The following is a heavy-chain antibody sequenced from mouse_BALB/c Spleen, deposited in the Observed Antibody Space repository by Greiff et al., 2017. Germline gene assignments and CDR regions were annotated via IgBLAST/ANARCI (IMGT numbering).Heavy chain of an antibody. CDR3: ARFYYGSSFLY. V-gene: IGHV5-6-5*01. J-gene: IGHJ2*01. CDR2: ISSGGST. Sequence: EVQGVESGGGLVKPGGSLKLSCAASGFTFSSYAMSWVRQTPEKRLEWVASISSGGSTYYPDSVKGRFTISRDNARNILYLQMSSLRSEDTAMYYCARFYYGSSFLYWGQGTTLTVSS. D-gene: IGHD1-1*01. CDR1: GFTFSSYA.